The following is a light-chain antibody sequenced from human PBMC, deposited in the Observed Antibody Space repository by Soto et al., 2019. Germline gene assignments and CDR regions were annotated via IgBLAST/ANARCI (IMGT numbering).Light chain of an antibody. J-gene: IGKJ4*01. V-gene: IGKV3-11*01. CDR2: GTS. CDR3: HQRYNWLT. Sequence: IVLTQSPATLSLSPGERATLSCRARETVSTYLSWYQHKPGQAPRLLIYGTSKRATGIPARFSGSGSGTDFTLTISSLEPEDSAVYYRHQRYNWLTFGGGTKVEIK. CDR1: ETVSTY.